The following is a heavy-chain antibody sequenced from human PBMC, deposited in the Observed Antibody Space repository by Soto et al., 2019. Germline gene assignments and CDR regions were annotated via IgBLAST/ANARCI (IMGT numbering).Heavy chain of an antibody. D-gene: IGHD7-27*01. CDR2: IIPIFGTA. V-gene: IGHV1-69*13. CDR3: ARDLTGAFDI. Sequence: SVKVSCKASGVTFSSYAISWVRQAPGQGLEWMGGIIPIFGTANYAQKFQGRVTITADESTSTAYMELSSLRSEDTAVYYCARDLTGAFDIWGQGTMVTVSS. CDR1: GVTFSSYA. J-gene: IGHJ3*02.